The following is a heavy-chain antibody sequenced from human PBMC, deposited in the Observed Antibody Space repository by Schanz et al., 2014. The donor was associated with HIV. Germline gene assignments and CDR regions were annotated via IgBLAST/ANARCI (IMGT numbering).Heavy chain of an antibody. V-gene: IGHV3-30*18. CDR3: AKGWRGYSISSWVDY. J-gene: IGHJ4*02. CDR2: ISHDGSKK. D-gene: IGHD6-6*01. Sequence: QVQLVESGGGVVQPGRSLRLSCAASGFTFSSYGMYWVRQAPGKGLEWVAVISHDGSKKYYADSVKGRFTISRDNSKNTLYLQMNSLRAEDTAVYYCAKGWRGYSISSWVDYWGQGTLVTVSS. CDR1: GFTFSSYG.